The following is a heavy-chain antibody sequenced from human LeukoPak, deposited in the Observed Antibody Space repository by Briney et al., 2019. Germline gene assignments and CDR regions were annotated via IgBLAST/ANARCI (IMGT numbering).Heavy chain of an antibody. Sequence: GGSLRLSCTASGFTFNSDAMSWVRQAPGKGLEWVSIISASGASPYYADSVKGRFTISRDNSRNTLYLQMNSLRAEDTAVYYCAKEVGHCSGGSCAEHFDYWGQGTLVTVSS. D-gene: IGHD2-15*01. CDR1: GFTFNSDA. CDR2: ISASGASP. V-gene: IGHV3-23*01. J-gene: IGHJ4*02. CDR3: AKEVGHCSGGSCAEHFDY.